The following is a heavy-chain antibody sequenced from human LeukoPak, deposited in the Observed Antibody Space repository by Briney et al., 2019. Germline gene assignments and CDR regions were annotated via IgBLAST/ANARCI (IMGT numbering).Heavy chain of an antibody. CDR2: IYGSGVSI. D-gene: IGHD1-26*01. CDR3: AKDLGWELPAEAY. J-gene: IGHJ4*02. Sequence: GGSLRLSCVASGFTFEKYVMNWVRQAPGKGLEWLATIYGSGVSISYADSVKGRFTVSRDNSKNTLYLQMNSLRAEDTAMYFCAKDLGWELPAEAYWGQGILVTVSS. V-gene: IGHV3-23*01. CDR1: GFTFEKYV.